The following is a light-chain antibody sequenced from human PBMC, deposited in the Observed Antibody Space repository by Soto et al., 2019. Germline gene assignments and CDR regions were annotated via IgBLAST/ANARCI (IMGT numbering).Light chain of an antibody. CDR1: SGNIASNY. V-gene: IGLV6-57*04. J-gene: IGLJ3*02. Sequence: NFMLTQPHSVSDSPGKTVTISCTRSSGNIASNYVQWYQQRPGSAPTTVIYEDNLRPSGVPDRFSGSIDRSSNSASLTISGLKTEDEADYFCQSYGSGIQGVFGGGTKLTVL. CDR3: QSYGSGIQGV. CDR2: EDN.